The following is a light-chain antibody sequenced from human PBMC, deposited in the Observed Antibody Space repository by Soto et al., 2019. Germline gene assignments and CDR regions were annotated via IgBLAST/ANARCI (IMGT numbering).Light chain of an antibody. CDR3: EKEGRPSLV. CDR1: QSVSSTY. V-gene: IGKV3-20*01. CDR2: GVS. Sequence: WTQAQIKRSESRRVGHAHSSRASQSVSSTYLAWYQQKPGQANRLLIYGVSSRASGIPDRFSGSGSGKACCPAISRLDPEDFAVYYCEKEGRPSLVVGSGTKVDIK. J-gene: IGKJ1*01.